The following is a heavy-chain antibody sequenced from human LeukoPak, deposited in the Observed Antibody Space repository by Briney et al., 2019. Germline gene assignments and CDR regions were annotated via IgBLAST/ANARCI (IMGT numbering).Heavy chain of an antibody. CDR2: INPNSGGT. J-gene: IGHJ4*02. V-gene: IGHV1-2*02. CDR3: ARDGDYYGSGSLDY. Sequence: ASVKVSCKASGFTFTAYYLHWVRQAPGQRLEWMGWINPNSGGTNYAQKFQGRVTMTRDTSISTAYMELSRLRSDDTAVYYCARDGDYYGSGSLDYWGQGTLVTVSS. CDR1: GFTFTAYY. D-gene: IGHD3-10*01.